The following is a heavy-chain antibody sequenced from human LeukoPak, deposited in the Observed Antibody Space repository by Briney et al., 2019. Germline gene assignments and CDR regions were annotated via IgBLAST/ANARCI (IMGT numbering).Heavy chain of an antibody. CDR3: ARNRVMEYCGGVCYAPLGY. CDR1: GYTFTSYG. V-gene: IGHV1-18*01. CDR2: ISAYNGNT. D-gene: IGHD2-21*01. Sequence: ASVKVSCKASGYTFTSYGISWVRQAPGQGLEWMGWISAYNGNTNYAQKLQGRVTMTTDTSTSTAYMELRSLRSDDTAVYYCARNRVMEYCGGVCYAPLGYWGQGTLVTVSS. J-gene: IGHJ4*02.